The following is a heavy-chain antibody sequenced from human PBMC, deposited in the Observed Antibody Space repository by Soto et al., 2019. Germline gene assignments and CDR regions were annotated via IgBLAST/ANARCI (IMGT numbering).Heavy chain of an antibody. Sequence: ASVKVSCKASGYTFTRYTMNWVRQAPGQRLEWMGWINPDNGNTESSQKFQDRVIITRDTSASTAYMDLSSLRSEDTAVYYCERGIATGQLAPWGQGTLVTVSS. CDR2: INPDNGNT. V-gene: IGHV1-3*01. D-gene: IGHD2-15*01. J-gene: IGHJ5*02. CDR1: GYTFTRYT. CDR3: ERGIATGQLAP.